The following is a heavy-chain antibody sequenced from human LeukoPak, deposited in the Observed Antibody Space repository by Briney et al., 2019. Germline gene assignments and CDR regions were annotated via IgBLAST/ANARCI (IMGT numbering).Heavy chain of an antibody. Sequence: PSETPSLTCTVSGGSISSYYWSWIRQPAGKGLEWIGRIYTSGSTNYNPSLKSRVTMSVDTSKNQFSLKLSSVTAADTAVYYCARDLRYCSGGSCYSNWFDPWGQGTLVTVSS. CDR3: ARDLRYCSGGSCYSNWFDP. CDR1: GGSISSYY. V-gene: IGHV4-4*07. CDR2: IYTSGST. D-gene: IGHD2-15*01. J-gene: IGHJ5*02.